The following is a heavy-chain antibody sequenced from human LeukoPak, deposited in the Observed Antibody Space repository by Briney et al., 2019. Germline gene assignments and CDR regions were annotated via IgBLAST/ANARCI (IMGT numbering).Heavy chain of an antibody. V-gene: IGHV3-30*18. D-gene: IGHD5-12*01. Sequence: PGGSLRLSCAASGFTFSSYGMHWVRQAPGKGLEWVAVISYDGSNKYYADSVKGRFTISRDNSKNTLYLQMNSLRAEDTAVYYCAKGRRFGHSGCSFDYWGQGTLVTVSS. CDR2: ISYDGSNK. J-gene: IGHJ4*02. CDR3: AKGRRFGHSGCSFDY. CDR1: GFTFSSYG.